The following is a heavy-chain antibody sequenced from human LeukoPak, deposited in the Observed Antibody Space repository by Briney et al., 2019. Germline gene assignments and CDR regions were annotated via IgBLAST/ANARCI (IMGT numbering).Heavy chain of an antibody. CDR2: IYTSGST. CDR1: GGSISSYY. CDR3: ARDRLGYYDILTGYYKSGHAFDI. V-gene: IGHV4-4*07. D-gene: IGHD3-9*01. Sequence: SETLSLTCTVSGGSISSYYWGWIRQHAGKGLEWIGRIYTSGSTNYNPSLKSRVTMSVDTSKNQFSLKLSSVTAADTAVYYCARDRLGYYDILTGYYKSGHAFDIWGQGTMVTVSS. J-gene: IGHJ3*02.